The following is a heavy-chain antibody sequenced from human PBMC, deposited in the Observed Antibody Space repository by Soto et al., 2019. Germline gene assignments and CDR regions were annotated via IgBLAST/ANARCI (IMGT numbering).Heavy chain of an antibody. J-gene: IGHJ4*02. V-gene: IGHV4-39*01. CDR3: ARHTPAISISDH. Sequence: PSGTLSLTCTVSGGSISSYYWSWIRQPPGKGLEWIGSIYYSGSTYYNPSLKSRVTISVDTSKNQFSLKLSSVTAADTAVYYCARHTPAISISDHWGQGTLVTVSS. CDR1: GGSISSYY. D-gene: IGHD2-15*01. CDR2: IYYSGST.